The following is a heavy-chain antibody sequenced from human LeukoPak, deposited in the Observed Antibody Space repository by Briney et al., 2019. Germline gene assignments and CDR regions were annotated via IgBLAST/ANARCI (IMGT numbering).Heavy chain of an antibody. D-gene: IGHD3-10*01. CDR1: GGTFNSYA. CDR2: IIPMFAPA. CDR3: ARGAHSGSYSSWFHP. V-gene: IGHV1-69*05. Sequence: SVKVSCKASGGTFNSYAITWVRQAPGQGLEWMGGIIPMFAPARYVQNFQGRVTITTDESTSTAYMELSSLKSEDTAVYYCARGAHSGSYSSWFHPWGQGTLVTVSS. J-gene: IGHJ5*02.